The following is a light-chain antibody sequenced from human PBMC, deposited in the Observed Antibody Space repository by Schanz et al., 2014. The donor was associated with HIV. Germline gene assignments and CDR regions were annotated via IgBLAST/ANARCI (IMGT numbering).Light chain of an antibody. CDR3: QQAHSFPRT. V-gene: IGKV1-12*01. J-gene: IGKJ1*01. Sequence: DIQMTQSPSAMSASVGDRVTITCRASQGIGNSLAWFQQKPGKVPKRLIYAASTLQSGVPSRFSGSGSGTDFSLTISNLQPQDFATYYCQQAHSFPRTFGQGTRVEIK. CDR1: QGIGNS. CDR2: AAS.